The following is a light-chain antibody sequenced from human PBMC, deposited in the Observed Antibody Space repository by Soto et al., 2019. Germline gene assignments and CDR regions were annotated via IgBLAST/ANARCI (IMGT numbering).Light chain of an antibody. Sequence: QSVLTQPPSVSGAPGQRVTISCTGSSSNIGAGYDVQWYQQLPGTAPKLLIYGDTNRPSGVPDRFSGSNSGTSASLAITGLQAEDESDYYCQSYDSSLSGSVFGGGIKLTVL. V-gene: IGLV1-40*01. CDR2: GDT. CDR1: SSNIGAGYD. CDR3: QSYDSSLSGSV. J-gene: IGLJ3*02.